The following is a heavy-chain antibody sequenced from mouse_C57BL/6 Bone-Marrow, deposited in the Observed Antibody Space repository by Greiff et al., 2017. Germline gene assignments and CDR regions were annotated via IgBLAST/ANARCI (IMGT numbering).Heavy chain of an antibody. CDR3: AKEGGLWHWYFDV. D-gene: IGHD1-1*02. CDR2: INPSSGYT. CDR1: GYTFTSYW. Sequence: VHLVESGAELAKPGASVKLSCKASGYTFTSYWMHWVKQRPGQGLEWIGYINPSSGYTKYNQKFKDKATLTADKSSSTAYMQLSSLTYEDTAVYYCAKEGGLWHWYFDVWGTGTTVTVSA. V-gene: IGHV1-7*01. J-gene: IGHJ1*03.